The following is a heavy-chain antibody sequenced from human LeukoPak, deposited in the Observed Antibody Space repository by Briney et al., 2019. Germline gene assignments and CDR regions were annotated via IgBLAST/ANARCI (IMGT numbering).Heavy chain of an antibody. CDR1: GFNFGDFG. D-gene: IGHD6-13*01. V-gene: IGHV3-20*04. CDR3: ARDRPSKYSVSWYLFDY. Sequence: PGGSLRLSCAASGFNFGDFGMSWVRQTPGKGLEWVSGIYWNGGSTGYADSVKGRFTISRDNAKNSLYLQMNSLRAEDTALYYCARDRPSKYSVSWYLFDYWGQGTLVTVSS. J-gene: IGHJ4*02. CDR2: IYWNGGST.